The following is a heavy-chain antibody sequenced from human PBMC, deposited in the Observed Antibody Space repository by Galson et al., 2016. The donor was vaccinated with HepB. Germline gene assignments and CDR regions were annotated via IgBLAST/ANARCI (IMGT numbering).Heavy chain of an antibody. CDR1: GYMFTGYY. CDR2: INPNTGDT. CDR3: ARDFSGREMTRPRWVHYGMDV. J-gene: IGHJ6*02. V-gene: IGHV1-2*02. Sequence: SVKVSCKASGYMFTGYYIHWVRQAPGQGLEWMGWINPNTGDTKYAQKFKGRVTMTGDTSMSIAYMEINRLTSDDKAMYYCARDFSGREMTRPRWVHYGMDVWGQGTTVTVSS. D-gene: IGHD3-10*01.